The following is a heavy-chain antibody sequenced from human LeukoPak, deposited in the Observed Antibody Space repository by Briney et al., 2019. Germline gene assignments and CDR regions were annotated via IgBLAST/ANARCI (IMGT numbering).Heavy chain of an antibody. V-gene: IGHV3-30*04. D-gene: IGHD5-18*01. Sequence: PGGSLRLSCAASGFTFSSYAMHWVRQAPGKGLEWVAVISYDGSNKYYADSVKGRFTISRDNSKNTLYLQMNSLRAEDTAVYYCARGIQLWSGRDYYYMDVWGKGTTVTVSS. CDR3: ARGIQLWSGRDYYYMDV. CDR2: ISYDGSNK. CDR1: GFTFSSYA. J-gene: IGHJ6*03.